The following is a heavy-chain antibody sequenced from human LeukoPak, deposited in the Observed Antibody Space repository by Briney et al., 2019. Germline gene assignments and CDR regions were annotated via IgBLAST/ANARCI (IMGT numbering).Heavy chain of an antibody. CDR2: IYYSGST. J-gene: IGHJ6*02. Sequence: SQTLSLTCTVSGGSISSGGYYWTWIRQHPGKGLEWIGYIYYSGSTYYNPSLKSRVTISVDTSKNQFSLKLSSVTAADTAVYYCARDSSSWYGYYYGMDVWGQGTTVTVSS. CDR1: GGSISSGGYY. D-gene: IGHD6-13*01. CDR3: ARDSSSWYGYYYGMDV. V-gene: IGHV4-31*03.